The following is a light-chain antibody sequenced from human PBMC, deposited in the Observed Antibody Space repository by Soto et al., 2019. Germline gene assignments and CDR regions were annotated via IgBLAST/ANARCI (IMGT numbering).Light chain of an antibody. Sequence: QSALTQPASLSGSPGQSITISCTGTARDIGGYQFVSWYQQHPDKAPKLIIVDVTKRPSGISSRFSASKSGTTASLTISGLLPEDEAQYYCASYSSSETPVVFGGGTKLTVL. J-gene: IGLJ2*01. CDR3: ASYSSSETPVV. V-gene: IGLV2-14*03. CDR2: DVT. CDR1: ARDIGGYQF.